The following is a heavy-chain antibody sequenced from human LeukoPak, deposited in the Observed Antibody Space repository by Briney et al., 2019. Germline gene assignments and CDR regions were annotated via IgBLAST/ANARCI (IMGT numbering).Heavy chain of an antibody. CDR2: VYDSGNT. Sequence: SETLSLTCTVSGVSISSHYWSWIRQSPEKGLEWIGYVYDSGNTNYNPSLKSRVTISVDTSKNQFSLKLSSVSAADTAVYYCAKGTYYDFWGGSYFYYMDVWGTGTTVTVSS. CDR1: GVSISSHY. CDR3: AKGTYYDFWGGSYFYYMDV. J-gene: IGHJ6*03. D-gene: IGHD3-3*01. V-gene: IGHV4-59*11.